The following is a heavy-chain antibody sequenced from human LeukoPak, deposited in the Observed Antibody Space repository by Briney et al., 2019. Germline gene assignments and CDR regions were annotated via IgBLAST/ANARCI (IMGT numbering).Heavy chain of an antibody. D-gene: IGHD3-10*01. CDR2: ISSSSRTI. CDR1: GFTFSSYS. V-gene: IGHV3-48*04. J-gene: IGHJ4*02. Sequence: GGSLRLSCSASGFTFSSYSMNWVRQAPVKGLEWVSYISSSSRTIYYADSVKGRFTISRDNAKNLLHLQMNSLRVEDTAVYHCVRQAGRAGGQWGQGTLIAVSS. CDR3: VRQAGRAGGQ.